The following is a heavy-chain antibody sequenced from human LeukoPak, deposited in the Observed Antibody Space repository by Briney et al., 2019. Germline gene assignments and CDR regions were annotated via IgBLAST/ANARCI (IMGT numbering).Heavy chain of an antibody. Sequence: GASVKVSCKASGYTFTDYYMHWVRQAPGQGLEWMGWINPHSGGTDHAQKFQGRVTMTRDTSISTAYMELSRLRSDDTAVYYCASPYSSGWYDYWYFDLWGRGTLVTVSS. CDR1: GYTFTDYY. CDR3: ASPYSSGWYDYWYFDL. V-gene: IGHV1-2*02. D-gene: IGHD6-19*01. CDR2: INPHSGGT. J-gene: IGHJ2*01.